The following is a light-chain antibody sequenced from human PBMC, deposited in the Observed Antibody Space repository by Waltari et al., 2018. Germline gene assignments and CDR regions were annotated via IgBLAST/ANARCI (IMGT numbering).Light chain of an antibody. Sequence: QSALTQLASVSGSPGQSLTISCTGTSSDVGGYNYVPWSQQNPGGAPRLMIYGVTNRPAGVSIRFSGSKAGNTASLTISGLQPEDEAYYYCSSYTTSDTLIFAGGTKLTVL. CDR2: GVT. J-gene: IGLJ2*01. CDR1: SSDVGGYNY. CDR3: SSYTTSDTLI. V-gene: IGLV2-14*03.